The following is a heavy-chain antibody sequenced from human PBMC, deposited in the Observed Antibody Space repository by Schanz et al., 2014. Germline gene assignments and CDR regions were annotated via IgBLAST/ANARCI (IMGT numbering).Heavy chain of an antibody. CDR3: ASSGAGYSSSWDFDY. V-gene: IGHV1-69*02. Sequence: QLQLVQSGAEVKKPGSSVKVSCKLSGGTFSSYTISWMRQAPGQGLEWMGKIIPVLNIATYAQKFQGRLTMTRDTSTSTAYMDVSSLRSEDTAVYYCASSGAGYSSSWDFDYWGQGTLVTVSS. D-gene: IGHD6-13*01. CDR2: IIPVLNIA. J-gene: IGHJ4*02. CDR1: GGTFSSYT.